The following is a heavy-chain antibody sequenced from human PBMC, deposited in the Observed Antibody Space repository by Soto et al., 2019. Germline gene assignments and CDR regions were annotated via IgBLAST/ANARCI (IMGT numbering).Heavy chain of an antibody. J-gene: IGHJ3*02. CDR1: GYTLTELS. D-gene: IGHD6-13*01. V-gene: IGHV1-24*01. Sequence: ASVKVSCKVSGYTLTELSMHWVRQAPGKGLEWMGGFDPEDGETIYAQKFQGRVTMTEDTSTDTAYMELSSLRSEDTAVYYCATDTYGIAAAARFWAFDIWGQGTMVTVSS. CDR3: ATDTYGIAAAARFWAFDI. CDR2: FDPEDGET.